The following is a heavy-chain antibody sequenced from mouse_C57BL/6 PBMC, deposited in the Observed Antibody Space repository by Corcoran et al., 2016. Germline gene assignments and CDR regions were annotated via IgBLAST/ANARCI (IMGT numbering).Heavy chain of an antibody. Sequence: EVQLQQAGPVLVKPGASVKMSCKASGYTFTDYYMNWVKQSHGKSLEGIGVITPYNGGTSYNQKFKGKATLTVDKSSSTAYMELNSLTSEDSAVYYCARKGYDDERAYYFDYWGQGTTLTVSS. D-gene: IGHD2-4*01. V-gene: IGHV1-19*01. CDR3: ARKGYDDERAYYFDY. CDR1: GYTFTDYY. J-gene: IGHJ2*01. CDR2: ITPYNGGT.